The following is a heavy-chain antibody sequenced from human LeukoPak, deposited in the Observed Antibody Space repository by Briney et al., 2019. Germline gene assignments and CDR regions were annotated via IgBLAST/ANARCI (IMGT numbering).Heavy chain of an antibody. D-gene: IGHD6-19*01. CDR3: ATAGQWRFDS. Sequence: TGGSLRLSCVVSGFTFSSYWMHWVRQAPGKGLVWVSRLSPDGGTIDYSDSVRGRFTFSRDNAKDTLYLQMNSLRVDDTAVYYCATAGQWRFDSWGLGTLVTVSS. CDR1: GFTFSSYW. CDR2: LSPDGGTI. V-gene: IGHV3-74*01. J-gene: IGHJ4*02.